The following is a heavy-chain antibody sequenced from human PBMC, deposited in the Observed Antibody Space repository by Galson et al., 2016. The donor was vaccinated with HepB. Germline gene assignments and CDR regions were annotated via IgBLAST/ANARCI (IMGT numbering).Heavy chain of an antibody. V-gene: IGHV4-34*01. CDR2: INHSGDT. CDR3: ARGEIASRLDY. Sequence: SETLSLTCAVFGESFSGYYWSWVRQPPGKGLEWIGEINHSGDTTYNPSLKTRVTISIDKSEDQFSLKLSYVTAADTAVYYCARGEIASRLDYWGPGSLVTVSS. CDR1: GESFSGYY. D-gene: IGHD6-6*01. J-gene: IGHJ4*02.